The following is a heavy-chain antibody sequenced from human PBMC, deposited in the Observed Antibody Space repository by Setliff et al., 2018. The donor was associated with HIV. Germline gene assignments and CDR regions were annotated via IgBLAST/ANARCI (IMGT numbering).Heavy chain of an antibody. CDR3: VKDVVKFWSGSGALDF. CDR2: INHHKHT. CDR1: GGSFGGYY. V-gene: IGHV4-34*01. D-gene: IGHD3-3*01. Sequence: SETLSLTCVVYGGSFGGYYWSWIRQPPGKGLEWIGEINHHKHTNYNPSLKSRVTMSVDTSKNQFSLNLNSVTAADTAVYYCVKDVVKFWSGSGALDFWGPGTLVTVSS. J-gene: IGHJ4*02.